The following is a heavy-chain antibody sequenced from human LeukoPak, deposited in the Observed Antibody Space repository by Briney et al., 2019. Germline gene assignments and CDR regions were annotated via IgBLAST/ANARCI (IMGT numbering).Heavy chain of an antibody. Sequence: VQPGGSLRRSCSASGFTFSSYAMSCDRPAPGKEQEWVSDNSGSGGSTYYAVSVQGRITISRDNSKNTLSLQMNSLRAENTAVYYCAKDNAGYYGSGSYYPYDAFEIWGQGTMVTVSS. V-gene: IGHV3-23*01. D-gene: IGHD3-10*01. J-gene: IGHJ3*02. CDR3: AKDNAGYYGSGSYYPYDAFEI. CDR1: GFTFSSYA. CDR2: NSGSGGST.